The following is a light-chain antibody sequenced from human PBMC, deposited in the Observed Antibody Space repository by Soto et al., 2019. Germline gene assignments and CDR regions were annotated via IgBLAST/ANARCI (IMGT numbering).Light chain of an antibody. CDR2: DVS. V-gene: IGLV2-14*01. Sequence: QSALTQPASVSGSPGQSITISCTGTSSDVGGYNYVSWYQQHPGKAPKLIIYDVSNRPSGVSNRFSGSKSGNTASLTISGLQAEDEADYYCSSYTSSRTNVFGTGTKVTVL. CDR1: SSDVGGYNY. J-gene: IGLJ1*01. CDR3: SSYTSSRTNV.